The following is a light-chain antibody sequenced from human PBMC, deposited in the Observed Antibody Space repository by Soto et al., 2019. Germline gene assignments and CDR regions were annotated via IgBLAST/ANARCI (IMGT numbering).Light chain of an antibody. V-gene: IGLV1-40*01. CDR1: NSNLGAGYD. Sequence: QSVLTQPPSVSGAPGQRVTISCTGHNSNLGAGYDVLWYQQLPGAAPKLVIFGNRNRPSGVPERFSGSKSGTSASLAITGLQAEDEADYYCQAYDYSLTAFVFGGGTKLTVL. J-gene: IGLJ3*02. CDR2: GNR. CDR3: QAYDYSLTAFV.